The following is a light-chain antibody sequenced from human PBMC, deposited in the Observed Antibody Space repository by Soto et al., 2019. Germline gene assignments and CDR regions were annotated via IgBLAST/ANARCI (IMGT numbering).Light chain of an antibody. Sequence: QSVLTQPPSASGSPGRSVTISCSGTSSDVGGYNYVSWYQQHPGKAPKLMIYEVNKRPSGVPDRFSGSKSGNTASLTVSGLQAEDEADYYCSSYAGSNNLIFGSGTKLTVL. CDR3: SSYAGSNNLI. J-gene: IGLJ1*01. CDR2: EVN. V-gene: IGLV2-8*01. CDR1: SSDVGGYNY.